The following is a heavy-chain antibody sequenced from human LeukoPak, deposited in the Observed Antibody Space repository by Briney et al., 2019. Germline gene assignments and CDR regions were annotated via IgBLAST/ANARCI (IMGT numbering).Heavy chain of an antibody. CDR3: ARSLWPKGDSSSSFDYYYYYMDV. CDR1: GFTFSSYD. V-gene: IGHV3-13*01. D-gene: IGHD6-6*01. J-gene: IGHJ6*03. CDR2: IGTAGDT. Sequence: GGSLRLSCAASGFTFSSYDMHWVRQATGKGLEWVSAIGTAGDTYYPGSVKGRFTISRENAKNSLYLQMNSLRAGDTAVYYCARSLWPKGDSSSSFDYYYYYMDVWGKGTRSPSP.